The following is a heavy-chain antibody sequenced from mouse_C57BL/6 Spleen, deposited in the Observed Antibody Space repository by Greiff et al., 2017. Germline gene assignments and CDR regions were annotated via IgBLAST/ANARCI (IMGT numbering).Heavy chain of an antibody. CDR1: GFTFSDYG. CDR3: ARGYYSNSGYAMDY. J-gene: IGHJ4*01. Sequence: EVHLVESGGGLVKPGGSLKLSCAASGFTFSDYGMHWVRQAPEKGLEWVAYISSGSSTIYYADTVKGRFTISRDNAKNTLFLQMTSLRSEDTAMYYCARGYYSNSGYAMDYWGQGTSVTVSS. V-gene: IGHV5-17*01. CDR2: ISSGSSTI. D-gene: IGHD2-5*01.